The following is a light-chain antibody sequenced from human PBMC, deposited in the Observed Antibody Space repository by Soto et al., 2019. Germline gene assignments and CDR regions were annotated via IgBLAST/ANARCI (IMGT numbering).Light chain of an antibody. V-gene: IGKV1-5*01. J-gene: IGKJ2*01. Sequence: DIQMTQSPSTLSASVGARVTITCRASQSISSWLAWYQQKPGKAPKLLIYDASSLESGVPSRFSGSGYGTEFALTISSLQPDDFATYYCQQYNSYSYTFGQGTKLEIK. CDR1: QSISSW. CDR2: DAS. CDR3: QQYNSYSYT.